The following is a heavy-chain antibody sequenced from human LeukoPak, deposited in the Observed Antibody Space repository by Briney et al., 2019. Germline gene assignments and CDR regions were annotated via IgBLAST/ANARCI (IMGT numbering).Heavy chain of an antibody. CDR2: ISGSGGST. CDR3: AKSPEGYSYGPFDY. D-gene: IGHD5-18*01. J-gene: IGHJ4*02. Sequence: GGSLRLSCAASGFTFSSYAMSRVRQAPGKGLEWVSAISGSGGSTYYADSVKGRFTISRDNSKNTLYLQMNSLRAEDTAVYYCAKSPEGYSYGPFDYWGQGTLVTVSS. V-gene: IGHV3-23*01. CDR1: GFTFSSYA.